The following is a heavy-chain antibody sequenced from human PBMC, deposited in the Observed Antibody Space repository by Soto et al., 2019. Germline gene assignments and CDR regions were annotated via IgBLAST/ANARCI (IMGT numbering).Heavy chain of an antibody. CDR2: IYYSGST. Sequence: QVQLQESGPGLVKPSQTLSLTCTVSGGSISSGGYYWSWIRQHPGKGLEWIGYIYYSGSTYYNPSLKSRVTISVDTSKNQFSLKLSSVTAADTAVYYCARSKAEEKLLWFGEPGYAFDIWGQGTMVTVSS. CDR3: ARSKAEEKLLWFGEPGYAFDI. D-gene: IGHD3-10*01. CDR1: GGSISSGGYY. J-gene: IGHJ3*02. V-gene: IGHV4-31*03.